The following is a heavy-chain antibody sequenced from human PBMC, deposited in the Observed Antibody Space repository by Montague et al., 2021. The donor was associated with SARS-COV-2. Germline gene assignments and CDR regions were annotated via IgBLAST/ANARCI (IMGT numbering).Heavy chain of an antibody. V-gene: IGHV4-39*01. CDR2: MSYSGSS. CDR3: ARLLAATGHFDF. D-gene: IGHD6-13*01. Sequence: SETLSLTCTVSGGSINTHNHYWGWIRQPPGKGLEWVGSMSYSGSSNYNPYLRRRFTISVDKSKNKFSLRLSSVTAADTAVYCCARLLAATGHFDFWGQGTLVTVSS. J-gene: IGHJ4*02. CDR1: GGSINTHNHY.